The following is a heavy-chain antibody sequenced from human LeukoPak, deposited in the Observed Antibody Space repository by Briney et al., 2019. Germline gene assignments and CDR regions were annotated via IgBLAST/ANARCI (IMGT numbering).Heavy chain of an antibody. CDR1: GGSISSSSYY. Sequence: KPSETLSLTCTVSGGSISSSSYYWGWIRQPPGKGLEWIGSIYYSGSTYYNPSLKSRVTISVDTSKNQFSLKLSSVTAADTAVYYCARHAVTVTLARPWYFDLWGRGTLVTVSS. D-gene: IGHD4-17*01. J-gene: IGHJ2*01. V-gene: IGHV4-39*01. CDR2: IYYSGST. CDR3: ARHAVTVTLARPWYFDL.